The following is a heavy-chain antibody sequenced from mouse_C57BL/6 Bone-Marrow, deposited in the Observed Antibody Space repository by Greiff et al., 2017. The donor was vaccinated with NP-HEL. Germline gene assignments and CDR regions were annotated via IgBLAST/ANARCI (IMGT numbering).Heavy chain of an antibody. V-gene: IGHV1-50*01. CDR3: AREGDYGRGYWYFDV. D-gene: IGHD1-1*01. J-gene: IGHJ1*03. Sequence: QVQLQQPGAELVKPGASVKLSCKASGYTFTSYWMQWVKQRPGQGLEWIGEIDPSDSYTNYNQKFKGKATLTVDTSPSTAYMQLSSLTSEDSAVYYCAREGDYGRGYWYFDVWGTGTTVTVSS. CDR1: GYTFTSYW. CDR2: IDPSDSYT.